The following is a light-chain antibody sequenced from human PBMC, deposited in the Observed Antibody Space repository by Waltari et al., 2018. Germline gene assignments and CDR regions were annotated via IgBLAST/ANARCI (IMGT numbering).Light chain of an antibody. V-gene: IGLV1-40*01. CDR1: TSNIGAGHD. Sequence: QSVLTPPPSVSGTPGQRVTISCSGSTSNIGAGHDVHWSQHLPGTAPKLLIYGNNNRPSGVPDRFSGSKSGTSASLAITGLQADDEADYFCQSFDNMLSGGVVFGGGTKLAVL. CDR2: GNN. CDR3: QSFDNMLSGGVV. J-gene: IGLJ2*01.